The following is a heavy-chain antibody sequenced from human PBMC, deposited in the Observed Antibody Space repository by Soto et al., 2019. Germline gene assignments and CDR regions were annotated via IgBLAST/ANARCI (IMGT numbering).Heavy chain of an antibody. V-gene: IGHV3-23*01. CDR1: GYTFSNHA. CDR2: MGPSGTTT. CDR3: TKGSFLRGEEIY. J-gene: IGHJ4*02. Sequence: EVQLLESGGGLVQPGGSLILSCAASGYTFSNHAMSWFRQAPGKGLEWVSAMGPSGTTTYYADSVEGRFTISRDTSRNTLYLQMNSLRAEDTALYYCTKGSFLRGEEIYWGQGAMVTVYS. D-gene: IGHD3-3*01.